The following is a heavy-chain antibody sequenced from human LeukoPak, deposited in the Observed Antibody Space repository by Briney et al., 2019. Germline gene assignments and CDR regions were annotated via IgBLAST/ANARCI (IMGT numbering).Heavy chain of an antibody. CDR1: AYIFTKYG. V-gene: IGHV1-18*01. D-gene: IGHD3-22*01. CDR2: INTDNGNT. Sequence: ASVKVFCKASAYIFTKYGLSWARQAPGQGLEWMGWINTDNGNTNYAQKFQGRVTLTTDTSTSTVYMEVRGLTSDDTAVYYCGRGGLFYRDDSGVYYMDVWGKGTAVTVSS. J-gene: IGHJ6*03. CDR3: GRGGLFYRDDSGVYYMDV.